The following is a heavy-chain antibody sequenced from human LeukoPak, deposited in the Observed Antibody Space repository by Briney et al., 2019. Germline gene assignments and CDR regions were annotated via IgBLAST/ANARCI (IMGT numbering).Heavy chain of an antibody. J-gene: IGHJ5*02. CDR3: ARQRYDSCT. CDR1: GGSISSSSYY. CDR2: IYYSGST. D-gene: IGHD3-16*01. V-gene: IGHV4-39*01. Sequence: SETLSLTCTVSGGSISSSSYYWGWIRQPPGKGLEWIGSIYYSGSTYYNPSLKSRVTISVDTSKNQFSLKLSSVTAADTAFYYCARQRYDSCTWGQGTLVTVSS.